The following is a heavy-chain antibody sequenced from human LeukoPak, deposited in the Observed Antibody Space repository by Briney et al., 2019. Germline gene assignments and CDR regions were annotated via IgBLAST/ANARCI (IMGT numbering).Heavy chain of an antibody. Sequence: ASVTVSCTASGYTFTGYYMHWVRQAPGQGLEWMGWINPNSGGTNYAQKFQGRVTMTRDTSISTAYMELSRLRSDDTAVYYCARDPYGSGSYTNWGQGTLVTVSS. CDR2: INPNSGGT. CDR1: GYTFTGYY. J-gene: IGHJ4*02. V-gene: IGHV1-2*02. CDR3: ARDPYGSGSYTN. D-gene: IGHD3-10*01.